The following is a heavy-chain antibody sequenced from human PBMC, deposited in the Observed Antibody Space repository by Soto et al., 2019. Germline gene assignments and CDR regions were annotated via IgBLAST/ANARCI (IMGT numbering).Heavy chain of an antibody. V-gene: IGHV3-13*01. D-gene: IGHD2-21*02. CDR2: IGSAGDT. Sequence: EVQLVESGGDLVQPGGSLRLSCAASGFTFSAYDMHWVRQITGKGLEWVSSIGSAGDTFYLGSVKGRFTISRENAKNSLYLHMNSLRAGDTAVYYCVTANPTNFNYWGQGTLVTVSS. CDR1: GFTFSAYD. J-gene: IGHJ4*02. CDR3: VTANPTNFNY.